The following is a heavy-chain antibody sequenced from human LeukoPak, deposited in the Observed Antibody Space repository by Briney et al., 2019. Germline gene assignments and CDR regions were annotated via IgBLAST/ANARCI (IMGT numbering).Heavy chain of an antibody. CDR1: GYTFTSYY. D-gene: IGHD3-22*01. CDR2: INPGGDNT. J-gene: IGHJ3*02. Sequence: GASVKVSCKASGYTFTSYYIHWVRQAPGQRLEWMGLINPGGDNTNYAQNFQGRVTMTTDTSTGTAYMELRSLRSDDTALYYCARHRLHRLYYDSSGYYHDAFDIWGQGTMVTVSS. V-gene: IGHV1-46*01. CDR3: ARHRLHRLYYDSSGYYHDAFDI.